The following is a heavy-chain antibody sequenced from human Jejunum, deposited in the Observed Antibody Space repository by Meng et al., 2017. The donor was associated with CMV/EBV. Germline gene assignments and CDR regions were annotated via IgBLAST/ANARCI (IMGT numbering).Heavy chain of an antibody. CDR1: GTAIRAYY. D-gene: IGHD2-15*01. CDR3: ARGIVGAV. J-gene: IGHJ1*01. Sequence: LAFGFSGTAIRAYYWSWVRQSPQKGLEWIGEIDHSGNTNYNPSLQNRVFISIDTSKKQISLNLTSVTAADTAVYFCARGIVGAVWSQGTQVTVSS. CDR2: IDHSGNT. V-gene: IGHV4-34*01.